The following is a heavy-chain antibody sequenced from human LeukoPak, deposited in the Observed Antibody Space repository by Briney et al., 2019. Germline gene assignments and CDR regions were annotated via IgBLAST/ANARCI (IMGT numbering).Heavy chain of an antibody. CDR3: ATDPGSSYY. CDR1: EVTFSIDS. J-gene: IGHJ4*02. Sequence: GGSLRLSSAASEVTFSIDSMNWVRHAPGKGQEWVSSIISDMSYIYYADSVKGRFTLSRDNAKTSLSLQMNSLRAEDTAVYYCATDPGSSYYWGQGTLVTVSS. CDR2: IISDMSYI. V-gene: IGHV3-21*01. D-gene: IGHD6-13*01.